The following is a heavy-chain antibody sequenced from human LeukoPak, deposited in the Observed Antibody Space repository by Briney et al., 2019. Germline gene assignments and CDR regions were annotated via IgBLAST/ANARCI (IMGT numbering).Heavy chain of an antibody. CDR2: IYYSGST. Sequence: SETLSLTCTVSGGSISSGGYYWSWIRQHPGKGLEWSGYIYYSGSTYYNPSLKSRVTISVDTSKNQFSLKLSSVTAADTAVYYCARGGVLWFGELVWFDPWGQGTLVTVSS. J-gene: IGHJ5*02. CDR3: ARGGVLWFGELVWFDP. D-gene: IGHD3-10*01. V-gene: IGHV4-31*03. CDR1: GGSISSGGYY.